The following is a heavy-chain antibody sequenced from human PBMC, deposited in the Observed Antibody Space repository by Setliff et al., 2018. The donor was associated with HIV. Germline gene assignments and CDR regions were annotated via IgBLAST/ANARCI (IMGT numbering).Heavy chain of an antibody. CDR2: ISSSSTNFT. V-gene: IGHV3-21*01. CDR3: ARVDWAFVSDV. Sequence: PGGSLRLSCAASGFTFSNYSMNWVRQAPGKGLEWVSSISSSSTNFTKYADSVKGRFSISRDNARNSLYLQMNSLRAEDTAVYYCARVDWAFVSDVWGQGTTVTVSS. D-gene: IGHD3-9*01. CDR1: GFTFSNYS. J-gene: IGHJ3*01.